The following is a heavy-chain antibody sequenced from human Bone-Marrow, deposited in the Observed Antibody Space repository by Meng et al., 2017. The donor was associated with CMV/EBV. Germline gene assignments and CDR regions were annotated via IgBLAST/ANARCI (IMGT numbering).Heavy chain of an antibody. Sequence: GSLRLSCTVSGGFISTSNYYWSWIRQPPGKGLEWIGYIYYSGSTNYNPSLKSRVTISVDTSKNQFSLKLSSVTAADTAVYYCARGGEYQLRLIDYWGQGTLVTVSS. D-gene: IGHD2-2*01. CDR3: ARGGEYQLRLIDY. CDR1: GGFISTSNYY. J-gene: IGHJ4*02. CDR2: IYYSGST. V-gene: IGHV4-61*05.